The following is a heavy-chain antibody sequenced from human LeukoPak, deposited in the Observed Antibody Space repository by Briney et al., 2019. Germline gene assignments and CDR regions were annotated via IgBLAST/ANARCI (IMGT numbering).Heavy chain of an antibody. V-gene: IGHV3-33*01. CDR3: AREAVAVAGTSDAFDI. CDR1: GFTFRRYG. Sequence: GSSLRLSCAVSGFTFRRYGMQWPRDAPGKGVEWVADIWYDGRNKYYADSVKGRFTISKHNPKNTLYLQINSQRAEDTAVYYCAREAVAVAGTSDAFDIWGQGTMVTVSS. CDR2: IWYDGRNK. J-gene: IGHJ3*02. D-gene: IGHD6-19*01.